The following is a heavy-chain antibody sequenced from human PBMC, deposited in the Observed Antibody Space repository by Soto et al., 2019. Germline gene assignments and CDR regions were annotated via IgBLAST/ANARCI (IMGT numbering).Heavy chain of an antibody. CDR3: ARDGCTNGVCYDWFDP. CDR1: GDSISSGGYS. Sequence: SETLSLTCAVSGDSISSGGYSWNWIRQPPGKGLEWIGYIYQSGGASYNPSLKSRVTMSVDGSKNHFSLQLNSVTAADTAVYYCARDGCTNGVCYDWFDPWGQGTLVTVSS. D-gene: IGHD2-8*01. J-gene: IGHJ5*02. V-gene: IGHV4-30-2*01. CDR2: IYQSGGA.